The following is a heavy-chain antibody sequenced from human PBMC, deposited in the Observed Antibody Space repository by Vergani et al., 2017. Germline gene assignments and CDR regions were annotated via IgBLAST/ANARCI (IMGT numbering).Heavy chain of an antibody. J-gene: IGHJ3*02. CDR1: GYSFTSYW. Sequence: EVQLVQSGAEVKKPGESLRISCKGSGYSFTSYWISWVRQMPGKGLEWMGRIDPSDSYTNYSPSFQGHVTISADKSISTAYLQWSSLKASDTAMYYYARRLHYDFWSGYYSYAFDIWGQGTMVTVSS. V-gene: IGHV5-10-1*03. CDR3: ARRLHYDFWSGYYSYAFDI. D-gene: IGHD3-3*01. CDR2: IDPSDSYT.